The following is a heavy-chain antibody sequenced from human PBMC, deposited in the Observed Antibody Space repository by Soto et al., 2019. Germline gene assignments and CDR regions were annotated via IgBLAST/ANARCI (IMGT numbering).Heavy chain of an antibody. Sequence: KTSETLSLTCTASGGSITSSTHCWGWVRQPPGKGLEWIGTIYFTGTTYYTPSLKSRLTMSIDTSKNEFSLRLNSVTAADTAVYYCAGQTFTIAAASYGRSNWFDPWGPGTLVTVSS. D-gene: IGHD6-25*01. CDR3: AGQTFTIAAASYGRSNWFDP. V-gene: IGHV4-39*01. J-gene: IGHJ5*02. CDR1: GGSITSSTHC. CDR2: IYFTGTT.